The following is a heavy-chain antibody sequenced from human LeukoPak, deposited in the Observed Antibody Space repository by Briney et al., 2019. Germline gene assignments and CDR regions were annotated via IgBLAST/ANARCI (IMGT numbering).Heavy chain of an antibody. CDR2: IYYSGST. V-gene: IGHV4-61*01. J-gene: IGHJ3*02. Sequence: PSETLSLTCTVSGGSFSSGSYYWSWIRQPPGKGLEWIGYIYYSGSTNYNPSLKSRVTTSADTSKNQFSLKLSSVTAADTAVYYCARDKGYYESSGYLKAFDIWGQGTMVTVSS. CDR1: GGSFSSGSYY. D-gene: IGHD3-22*01. CDR3: ARDKGYYESSGYLKAFDI.